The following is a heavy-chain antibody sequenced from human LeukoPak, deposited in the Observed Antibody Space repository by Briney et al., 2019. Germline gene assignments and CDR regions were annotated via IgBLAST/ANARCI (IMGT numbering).Heavy chain of an antibody. V-gene: IGHV1-46*01. CDR1: GYSFSSYW. CDR3: ARTRYYDSSGLDY. Sequence: GESLKISCKGSGYSFSSYWIVWVRQAPGQGLEWMGIINPSGGSTSYAQKFQGRVTMTRDMSTSTVYMELSSLRSEDTAVYYCARTRYYDSSGLDYWGQGTLVTVSS. CDR2: INPSGGST. J-gene: IGHJ4*02. D-gene: IGHD3-22*01.